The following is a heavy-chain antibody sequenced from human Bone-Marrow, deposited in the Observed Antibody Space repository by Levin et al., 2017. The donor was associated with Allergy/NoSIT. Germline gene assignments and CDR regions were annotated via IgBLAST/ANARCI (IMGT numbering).Heavy chain of an antibody. CDR2: INPNSGGT. V-gene: IGHV1-2*06. CDR3: ARDVAGNNWFDP. J-gene: IGHJ5*02. D-gene: IGHD6-19*01. CDR1: GYTFTGYY. Sequence: GESLKISCQASGYTFTGYYMHWVRQAPGQGLEWMGRINPNSGGTNYAQKFQGRVTMTRDTSISTAYMELSRLRSDDTAVYYCARDVAGNNWFDPWGQGTLVTVSS.